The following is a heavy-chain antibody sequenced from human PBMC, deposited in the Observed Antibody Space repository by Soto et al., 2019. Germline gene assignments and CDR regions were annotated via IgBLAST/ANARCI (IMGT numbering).Heavy chain of an antibody. CDR3: VRAACGDCYGYGY. Sequence: PGGSLRLSCSASGFSFTSYGINWVRQAPGKGLEWVSYVNVISTKMYYAESVKGRFTISRDNAKNSVSLEMNSLRDEDTAVYYCVRAACGDCYGYGYWGQGTLVTVSS. V-gene: IGHV3-48*02. CDR1: GFSFTSYG. CDR2: VNVISTKM. J-gene: IGHJ4*02. D-gene: IGHD5-18*01.